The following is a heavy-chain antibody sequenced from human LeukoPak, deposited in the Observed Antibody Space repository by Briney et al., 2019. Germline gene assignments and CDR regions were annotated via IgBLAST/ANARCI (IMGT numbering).Heavy chain of an antibody. J-gene: IGHJ4*02. CDR2: IHYSGST. D-gene: IGHD6-19*01. Sequence: SDTLSLPCTVSGGTISSYYWNWIRQPPGKGLEWIGYIHYSGSTKYNPSLKSRVTISVDTSRNQFPLKLSSVTAADTAVYYCARWYSSGWAFDYWGQGTLVTVSS. V-gene: IGHV4-59*08. CDR3: ARWYSSGWAFDY. CDR1: GGTISSYY.